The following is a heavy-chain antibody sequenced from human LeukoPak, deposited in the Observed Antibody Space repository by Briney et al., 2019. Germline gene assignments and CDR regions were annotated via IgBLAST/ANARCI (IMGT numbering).Heavy chain of an antibody. CDR1: GFTFSDYY. CDR3: ASYEDPYDSSGYYPPFDY. V-gene: IGHV3-11*04. J-gene: IGHJ4*02. Sequence: AGGSLRLSCAASGFTFSDYYMSWMRQAPGKGLEWVSYIRSSGSTIYYADSVMGRFTISRDNAKNSLYLQMNSLRAEDTAVYYCASYEDPYDSSGYYPPFDYWGQGTLVTVSS. D-gene: IGHD3-22*01. CDR2: IRSSGSTI.